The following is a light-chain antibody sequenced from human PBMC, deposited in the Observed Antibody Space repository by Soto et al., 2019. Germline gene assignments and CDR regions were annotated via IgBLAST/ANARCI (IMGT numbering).Light chain of an antibody. CDR1: SSDIGRYKF. V-gene: IGLV2-14*01. Sequence: QSGLTQPASVSESPGQSITISCTGTSSDIGRYKFVSWFQQHPGKAPKLLIFEGTNRPSGVSNRFSGSKSGNTASLTISGLQAEDEAIYFCSSSTNTNTLVIFGGGTKVTVL. CDR2: EGT. CDR3: SSSTNTNTLVI. J-gene: IGLJ2*01.